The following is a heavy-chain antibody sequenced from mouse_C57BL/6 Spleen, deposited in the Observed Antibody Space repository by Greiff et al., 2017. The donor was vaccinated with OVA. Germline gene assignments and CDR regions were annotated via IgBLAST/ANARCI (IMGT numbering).Heavy chain of an antibody. D-gene: IGHD4-1*01. J-gene: IGHJ2*01. CDR3: ARWGLGQGDFDY. Sequence: VQLQQPGAELVKPGASVKLSCKASGYTFTSYWMHWVKQRPGQGLEWIGMIHPNSGSTKYNEKFKRKAKLTVAKSSSTSYMQLSSLTSEDSAVYYCARWGLGQGDFDYWGQGTTLTVSS. CDR2: IHPNSGST. CDR1: GYTFTSYW. V-gene: IGHV1-64*01.